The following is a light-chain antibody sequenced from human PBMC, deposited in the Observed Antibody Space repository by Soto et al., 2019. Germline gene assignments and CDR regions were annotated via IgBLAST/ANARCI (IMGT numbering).Light chain of an antibody. CDR3: AAWDDSLSGVV. J-gene: IGLJ2*01. CDR1: SSNIGSNY. CDR2: RNN. V-gene: IGLV1-47*01. Sequence: QSALTQPPSASGTPGQRVTISCSGSSSNIGSNYVYWYQQLPGTAPKLLMYRNNQRPSGVPDRFSGSKSGTSASLAISGLRSEDEADYYCAAWDDSLSGVVCGGGTKLTVL.